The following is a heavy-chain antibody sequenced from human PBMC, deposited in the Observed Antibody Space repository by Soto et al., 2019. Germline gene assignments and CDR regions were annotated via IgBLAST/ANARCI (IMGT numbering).Heavy chain of an antibody. CDR3: AMRGLDYGDPDAFDI. CDR1: GYTFTSYD. Sequence: QVQLVQSGAEVKKPGASVKVSCKASGYTFTSYDINWVRQATGQGLEWMGWMNPNSGNTGYAQKFQGRVTMTRNTSISTAYMELSSLRSEDTAVYHCAMRGLDYGDPDAFDIWGQGTMVTVSS. V-gene: IGHV1-8*01. D-gene: IGHD4-17*01. J-gene: IGHJ3*02. CDR2: MNPNSGNT.